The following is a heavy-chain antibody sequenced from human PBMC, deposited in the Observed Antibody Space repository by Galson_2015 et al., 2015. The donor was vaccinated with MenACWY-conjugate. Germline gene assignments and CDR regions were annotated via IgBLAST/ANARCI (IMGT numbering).Heavy chain of an antibody. D-gene: IGHD3-10*01. V-gene: IGHV3-23*01. CDR2: ISGSGDST. Sequence: SLRLSCAASGFTFSSYAMNWVRRAPGKGLEWVSAISGSGDSTYYADSVKGRFTISRDNSKNTLYLLMISLGAEDTAVYYCAQDRALYYFGSGSSIFDYWGQGTLVTVSS. CDR1: GFTFSSYA. CDR3: AQDRALYYFGSGSSIFDY. J-gene: IGHJ4*02.